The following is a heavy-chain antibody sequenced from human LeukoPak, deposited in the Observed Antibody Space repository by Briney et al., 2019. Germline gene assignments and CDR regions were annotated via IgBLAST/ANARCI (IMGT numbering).Heavy chain of an antibody. D-gene: IGHD2-21*02. CDR2: IRYDGSNK. J-gene: IGHJ4*02. V-gene: IGHV3-30*02. Sequence: PGGSLRLSCAASGFTFSSYGMHWVHQAPGKGLEWVAFIRYDGSNKYYADSVKGRFTISRDNSKNTLYLQMNSLRAEDTAVYYCAKWGQGVTYAFDYWGQGTLVTVSS. CDR1: GFTFSSYG. CDR3: AKWGQGVTYAFDY.